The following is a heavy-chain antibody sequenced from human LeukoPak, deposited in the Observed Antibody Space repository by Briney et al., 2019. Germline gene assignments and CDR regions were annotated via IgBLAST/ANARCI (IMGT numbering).Heavy chain of an antibody. Sequence: SETLPLTCAVSGGSISSGGYSWSWIRQPPGKGLEWIGYIYHNGNTYYSPSLKSRVTLSVDRSKNQLSLKLSSVTAADTAMYYCASGGYSYGFDYWGQGTLVTVSS. D-gene: IGHD5-18*01. CDR3: ASGGYSYGFDY. J-gene: IGHJ4*02. CDR1: GGSISSGGYS. CDR2: IYHNGNT. V-gene: IGHV4-30-2*01.